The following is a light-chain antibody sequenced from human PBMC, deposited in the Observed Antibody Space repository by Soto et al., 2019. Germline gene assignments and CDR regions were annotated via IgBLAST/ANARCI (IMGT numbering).Light chain of an antibody. CDR2: DNT. Sequence: QSVLTQPPSVSGAPGQRVTISCTGSRSNIGAGYAVHWYQQLPGTAPKLLISDNTNRPSGVPDRFSASESGTSASLAITGLQSEDEADYYCQSYDTSRSASVFGGGTKLTVL. CDR3: QSYDTSRSASV. V-gene: IGLV1-40*01. CDR1: RSNIGAGYA. J-gene: IGLJ3*02.